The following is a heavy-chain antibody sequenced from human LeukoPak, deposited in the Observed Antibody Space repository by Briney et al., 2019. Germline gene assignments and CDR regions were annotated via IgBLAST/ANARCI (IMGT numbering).Heavy chain of an antibody. J-gene: IGHJ3*02. V-gene: IGHV3-23*01. CDR1: GFTFSSYA. CDR3: AKDANGSSPDAFDI. Sequence: GGSLRLSCAASGFTFSSYAMTWVRQAPGKGLEWVSGISGSGGSTYYADSVKGRFTISRDNSKDTLYLQIYSLRAEDTAVYYCAKDANGSSPDAFDIWGHGTMVTVSS. CDR2: ISGSGGST. D-gene: IGHD2-8*01.